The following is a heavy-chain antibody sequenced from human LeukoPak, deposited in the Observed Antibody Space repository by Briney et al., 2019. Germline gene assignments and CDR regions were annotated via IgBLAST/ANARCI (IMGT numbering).Heavy chain of an antibody. CDR3: ARCSGRGTYHSDDY. Sequence: GGSLRLSCSASGFTFSTYSMSWVRQAPGKGLEWVSSISGGSRYIYYADSVKGRFTISRDNAKNSLYLQMNSLRAEDTAMYYCARCSGRGTYHSDDYWGQGTLVTVSS. D-gene: IGHD2-15*01. CDR1: GFTFSTYS. CDR2: ISGGSRYI. J-gene: IGHJ4*02. V-gene: IGHV3-21*01.